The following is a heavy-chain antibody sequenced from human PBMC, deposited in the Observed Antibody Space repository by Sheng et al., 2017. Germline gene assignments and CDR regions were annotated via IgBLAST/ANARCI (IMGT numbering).Heavy chain of an antibody. CDR1: GFTFAVYG. CDR3: AKDAVPAAFDA. CDR2: IRYDGSKK. D-gene: IGHD2-2*01. Sequence: QVQLVESGGGVVQPGGSLRLSCVASGFTFAVYGMHWVRQAPGKGLEWVSFIRYDGSKKFYAESVKGRFTISRDNSNNMVYLQMNSLRAEDTAFYFCAKDAVPAAFDAWGQGTLVTVS. J-gene: IGHJ5*02. V-gene: IGHV3-30*02.